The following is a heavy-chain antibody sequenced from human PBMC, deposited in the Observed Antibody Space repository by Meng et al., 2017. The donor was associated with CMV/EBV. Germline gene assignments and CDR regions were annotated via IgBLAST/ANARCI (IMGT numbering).Heavy chain of an antibody. Sequence: DTGLVNSCQTRSLTGTVSGGPRVRGDYYGSWIRQGPGKGLEWVSYIYSRGSTYYNPNLKNRVNISVDTSRNKFSRKLSSVPAADTAVYYCARVMGTNRTPYYFNYWRQGTLVTVSS. J-gene: IGHJ4*02. CDR1: GGPRVRGDYY. CDR3: ARVMGTNRTPYYFNY. CDR2: IYSRGST. V-gene: IGHV4-30-4*08. D-gene: IGHD1-14*01.